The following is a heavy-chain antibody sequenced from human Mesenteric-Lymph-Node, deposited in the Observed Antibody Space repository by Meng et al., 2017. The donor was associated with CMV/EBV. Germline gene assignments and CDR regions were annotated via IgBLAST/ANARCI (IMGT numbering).Heavy chain of an antibody. D-gene: IGHD6-19*01. J-gene: IGHJ4*02. V-gene: IGHV3-23*01. CDR1: EYTFRYYA. CDR2: ILANGVTT. CDR3: AKNMLQWVGGNSGFDY. Sequence: GESLKISCAASEYTFRYYAMDWVRQAPGKGLEWVSAILANGVTTYYADSVKGRFTISRDNSKHTLYLQMNSLRAEDTAVYYCAKNMLQWVGGNSGFDYWGQGTLVTVSS.